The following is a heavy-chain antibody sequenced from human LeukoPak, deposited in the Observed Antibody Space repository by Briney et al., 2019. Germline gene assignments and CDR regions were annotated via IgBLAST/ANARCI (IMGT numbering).Heavy chain of an antibody. D-gene: IGHD5-24*01. CDR2: ISYDGSYQ. Sequence: GGSLRLSCAVSGFTFSAYGMHWVRQAPGKGQEWVAVISYDGSYQAYADSVKGRFTVSRDSSKNTLYLQLNSLRPEDTGLYYCARERRRDGYNYKDYWGQGTQVSVSS. CDR3: ARERRRDGYNYKDY. CDR1: GFTFSAYG. J-gene: IGHJ4*02. V-gene: IGHV3-30*04.